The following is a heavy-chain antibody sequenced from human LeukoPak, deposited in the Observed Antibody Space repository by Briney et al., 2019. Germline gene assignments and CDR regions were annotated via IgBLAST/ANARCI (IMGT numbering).Heavy chain of an antibody. CDR2: IYYSGST. CDR1: GGSISSSSYY. CDR3: AVGRPSRGVIDAFDI. J-gene: IGHJ3*02. D-gene: IGHD3-10*01. Sequence: SETLSLTCTVSGGSISSSSYYWGWIRQPPGKGLEGIGSIYYSGSTYYNPSLKSRITISVDTSKNQFSLKLSSVPAADTAVYYCAVGRPSRGVIDAFDIWGQGTMVTVSS. V-gene: IGHV4-39*01.